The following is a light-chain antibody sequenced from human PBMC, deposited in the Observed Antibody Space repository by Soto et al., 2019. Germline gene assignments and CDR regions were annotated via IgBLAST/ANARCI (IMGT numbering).Light chain of an antibody. CDR2: GAS. J-gene: IGKJ3*01. V-gene: IGKV3-15*01. CDR3: HQYNNWPFT. CDR1: QSISSN. Sequence: EIVMTQSPATLSVSPGERATLSCRASQSISSNLAWYQQKPGQAPRLLIYGASTSATGIPATFSGSGSGTEFTLTISSLQSEDFAVYYCHQYNNWPFTFGPGTKVDIK.